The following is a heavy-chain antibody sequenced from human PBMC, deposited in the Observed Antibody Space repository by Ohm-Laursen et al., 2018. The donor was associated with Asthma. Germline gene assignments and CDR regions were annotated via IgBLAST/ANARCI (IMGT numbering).Heavy chain of an antibody. CDR3: ARDLPEDYNDGYGGLDY. V-gene: IGHV3-21*01. J-gene: IGHJ4*02. CDR1: GFSLSIYT. CDR2: ITGSSSYL. D-gene: IGHD3-22*01. Sequence: SLRLSCAASGFSLSIYTMMWVRQAPGKGLEWVSTITGSSSYLDYTDSVKGRFTVSRDNAKNSLYLQMDSLRAEDTAVYYCARDLPEDYNDGYGGLDYWGQGTLVTVSS.